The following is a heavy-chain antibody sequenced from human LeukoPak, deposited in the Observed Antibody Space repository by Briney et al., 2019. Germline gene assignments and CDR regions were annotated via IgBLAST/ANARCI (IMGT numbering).Heavy chain of an antibody. Sequence: PSETLSLTCAVSGGSISSSTWWTWVRQPPGKGLEWIGEVFYSGSTNSNPSLKSRLTMSVDESKHEFSLKLTSVTAADTAVYYCASGGLVSRYLDHWGQGTLVTVPP. J-gene: IGHJ4*02. V-gene: IGHV4-4*02. D-gene: IGHD3-9*01. CDR2: VFYSGST. CDR1: GGSISSSTW. CDR3: ASGGLVSRYLDH.